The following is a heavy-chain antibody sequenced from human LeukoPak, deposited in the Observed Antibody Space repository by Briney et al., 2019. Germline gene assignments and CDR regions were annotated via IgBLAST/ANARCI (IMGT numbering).Heavy chain of an antibody. V-gene: IGHV3-53*01. CDR2: IYSGGNT. D-gene: IGHD3-9*01. J-gene: IGHJ4*02. CDR1: GFTVSNNY. Sequence: QPGGSLRLSCAASGFTVSNNYMSWVRQAPGKGLEWVSVIYSGGNTYYADSVKGRFTISRDNSKNTLYVEMNTLRAEDTAVYYCAKWGDYDILTGYYVSDFWGQGTLVTVSS. CDR3: AKWGDYDILTGYYVSDF.